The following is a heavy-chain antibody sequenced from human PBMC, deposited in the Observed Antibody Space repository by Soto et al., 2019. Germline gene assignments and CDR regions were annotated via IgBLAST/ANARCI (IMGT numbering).Heavy chain of an antibody. V-gene: IGHV3-11*01. CDR2: ISSSGTTI. D-gene: IGHD1-7*01. Sequence: GGSLRLSCAASGFTFSDYYMSWIRQAPGKGLEWVSYISSSGTTIFYADSLRGRFTISRDNAKKSLYLQMNSLRGEDTAVYYCAREPSNWNYCFDYWGQGTLVTVSS. CDR1: GFTFSDYY. J-gene: IGHJ4*02. CDR3: AREPSNWNYCFDY.